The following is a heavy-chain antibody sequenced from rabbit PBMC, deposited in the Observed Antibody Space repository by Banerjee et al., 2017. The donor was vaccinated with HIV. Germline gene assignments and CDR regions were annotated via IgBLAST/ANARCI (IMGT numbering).Heavy chain of an antibody. D-gene: IGHD6-1*01. Sequence: QSLEESGGDLVKPGASLTLTCTASGIDFSSYYYMCWVRQAPGKGLEWIACIYTGGGGSTAYASWAKGRFTISKTSSTTVTLQMTSLTAADTATYFCARAYYNYAYAGYVVAAFNLWGPGTLVTVS. CDR3: ARAYYNYAYAGYVVAAFNL. CDR2: IYTGGGGST. V-gene: IGHV1S40*01. CDR1: GIDFSSYYY. J-gene: IGHJ4*01.